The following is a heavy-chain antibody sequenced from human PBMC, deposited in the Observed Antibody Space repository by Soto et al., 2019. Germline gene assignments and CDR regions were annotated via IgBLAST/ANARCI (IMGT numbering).Heavy chain of an antibody. CDR2: IYPGDSDT. Sequence: ESLKISFKGSGYSFTSYWIGWVRQMPGKGLEWMGIIYPGDSDTRYSPSFQGQVTISADKSISTAYLQWSSLKASDTAMYYCARQGAGTSHFYYYYYGMDVWGQGTTVTVSS. D-gene: IGHD6-19*01. CDR1: GYSFTSYW. CDR3: ARQGAGTSHFYYYYYGMDV. V-gene: IGHV5-51*01. J-gene: IGHJ6*02.